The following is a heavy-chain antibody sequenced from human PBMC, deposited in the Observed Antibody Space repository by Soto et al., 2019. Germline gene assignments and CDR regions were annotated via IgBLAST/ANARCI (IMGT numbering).Heavy chain of an antibody. CDR3: AKYVDTAMVTWGCFDY. D-gene: IGHD5-18*01. CDR1: GFTFSSYA. J-gene: IGHJ4*02. Sequence: GGSLRLSCAASGFTFSSYAMSWVRQAPGKGLEWVSAISGSGGSTYYADSVKGRFTISRDNSKNTLYLQMNSLRAEDTAVYYCAKYVDTAMVTWGCFDYWGQGTLVTVSS. V-gene: IGHV3-23*01. CDR2: ISGSGGST.